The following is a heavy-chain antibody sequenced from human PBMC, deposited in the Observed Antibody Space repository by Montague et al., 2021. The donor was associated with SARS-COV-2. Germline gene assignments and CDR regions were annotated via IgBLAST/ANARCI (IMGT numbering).Heavy chain of an antibody. CDR2: IYYSGST. D-gene: IGHD3-3*01. Sequence: SETLSLICTVSGSSISSSSYYWGWIRQPPGKGLEWIGSIYYSGSTYYSPSLKSRVTISVDTSKNQFSLKLSSVTAADTAVYYCARHSGRDTIFGVVIIPDAFDIWGQGTMVTVSS. CDR3: ARHSGRDTIFGVVIIPDAFDI. V-gene: IGHV4-39*01. J-gene: IGHJ3*02. CDR1: GSSISSSSYY.